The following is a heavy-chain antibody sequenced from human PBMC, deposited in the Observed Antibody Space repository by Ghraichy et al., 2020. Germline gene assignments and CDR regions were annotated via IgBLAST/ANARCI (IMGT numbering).Heavy chain of an antibody. V-gene: IGHV1-18*01. CDR3: ASFRDSSAAHDFDI. J-gene: IGHJ3*02. Sequence: ASVKVSCKASGYTFTSYGISWVRQAPGQGLEWMGWISAYNGNTNYAQKLQGRVTMTTDTSTSTAYMELRSLRSDDTAVYYCASFRDSSAAHDFDIWGQGTMVTVSS. CDR1: GYTFTSYG. D-gene: IGHD3-22*01. CDR2: ISAYNGNT.